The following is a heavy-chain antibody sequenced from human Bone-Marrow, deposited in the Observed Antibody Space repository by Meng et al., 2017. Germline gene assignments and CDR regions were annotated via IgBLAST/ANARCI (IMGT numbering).Heavy chain of an antibody. V-gene: IGHV1-69*06. CDR2: IIPIFGTA. J-gene: IGHJ6*02. CDR3: ARGKGQTSYYYYGMDV. CDR1: GGTFSSYA. Sequence: SVKVSCKASGGTFSSYAISWVRQAPGQGLEWRGGIIPIFGTANYAQKFQGRVTITADKSTSTAYMELSSLRSEDTAVYYCARGKGQTSYYYYGMDVWGQGTTVTVSS.